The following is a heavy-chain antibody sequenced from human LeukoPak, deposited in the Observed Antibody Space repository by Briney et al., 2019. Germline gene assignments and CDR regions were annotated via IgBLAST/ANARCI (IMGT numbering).Heavy chain of an antibody. CDR2: INQDGSKE. J-gene: IGHJ4*02. D-gene: IGHD5-12*01. Sequence: GGSLRLSCTASGFIFSNYWMTWVRQAPGKGLEWVAQINQDGSKEYYIDSVKARFSISRDNARNSLSLQMNSQRAEDTAVYYCVRDGGVSGYDLLDYWGQGTLVTVSS. V-gene: IGHV3-7*01. CDR1: GFIFSNYW. CDR3: VRDGGVSGYDLLDY.